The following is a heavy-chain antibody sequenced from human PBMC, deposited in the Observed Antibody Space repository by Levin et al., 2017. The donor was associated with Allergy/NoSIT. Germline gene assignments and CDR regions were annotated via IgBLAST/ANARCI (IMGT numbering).Heavy chain of an antibody. J-gene: IGHJ2*01. CDR1: GYTFVHYD. V-gene: IGHV1-8*01. CDR3: ARGHGSSIWDFDR. CDR2: LNPNSGNT. D-gene: IGHD3-3*02. Sequence: ASVKVSCKASGYTFVHYDINWVRQAKGQGLEWMGWLNPNSGNTGYSQKFQGRVTLTRDTSTSTAYMELSSLRSEDTAVYYCARGHGSSIWDFDRWGRGTLVTVSS.